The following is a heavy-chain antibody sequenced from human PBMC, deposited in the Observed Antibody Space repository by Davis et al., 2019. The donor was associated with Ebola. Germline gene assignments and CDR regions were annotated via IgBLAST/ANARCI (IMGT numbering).Heavy chain of an antibody. J-gene: IGHJ4*02. D-gene: IGHD5-18*01. CDR1: GFMFSSNG. CDR2: ISYDGSAK. Sequence: GESLKISCAASGFMFSSNGMHWVRQAPVKGLEWVAYISYDGSAKYYADSVKGRSTISRDNSKNTLYLQINSLRAEDTAVYYCAKDRQYSSDYWGQGTLVTVS. CDR3: AKDRQYSSDY. V-gene: IGHV3-30*02.